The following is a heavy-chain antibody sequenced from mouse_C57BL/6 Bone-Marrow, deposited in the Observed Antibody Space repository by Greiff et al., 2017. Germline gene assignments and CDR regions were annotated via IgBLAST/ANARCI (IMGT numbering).Heavy chain of an antibody. CDR1: GFSLSTFGMG. D-gene: IGHD1-1*01. Sequence: QVTLKESGPGILQPSQTLSLTCSFSGFSLSTFGMGVGWIRQPSGKGLEWLAHIWWDDDKYYNPALKSRLTISKDTSKNQVFLKIANVDTADTATYYCARIPYYYGSSPRWFAYWGQGTLVTVSA. CDR2: IWWDDDK. CDR3: ARIPYYYGSSPRWFAY. V-gene: IGHV8-8*01. J-gene: IGHJ3*01.